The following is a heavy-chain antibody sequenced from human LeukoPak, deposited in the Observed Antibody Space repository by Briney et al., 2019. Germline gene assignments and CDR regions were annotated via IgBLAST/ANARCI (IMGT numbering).Heavy chain of an antibody. Sequence: PGGSLRLSCAASGFTFSSYGMHWVRRAPGKGLEWVAVISYDGSNKYYADSVKGRFTISRDNSKNTLYLQMNSLRAEDAAVYYCAKDIYSYGFSDYWGQGTLVTVSS. CDR3: AKDIYSYGFSDY. D-gene: IGHD5-18*01. CDR2: ISYDGSNK. CDR1: GFTFSSYG. J-gene: IGHJ4*02. V-gene: IGHV3-30*18.